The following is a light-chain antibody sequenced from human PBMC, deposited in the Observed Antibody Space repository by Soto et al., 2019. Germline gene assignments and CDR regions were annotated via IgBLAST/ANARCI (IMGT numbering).Light chain of an antibody. Sequence: QSVLTQPPSVSGAPGQRVTISCTGSSSNIGAGYGVHWYQQLPGTAPKLLIYGNTNRPSGVPDRFSGSKSGTSASLAITGLQAEDEADYYCQSYDNSLRGSVFGGGTKLTVL. J-gene: IGLJ3*02. CDR1: SSNIGAGYG. CDR3: QSYDNSLRGSV. V-gene: IGLV1-40*01. CDR2: GNT.